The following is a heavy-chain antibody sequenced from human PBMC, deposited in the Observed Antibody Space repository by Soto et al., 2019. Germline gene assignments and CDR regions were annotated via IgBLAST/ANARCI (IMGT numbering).Heavy chain of an antibody. D-gene: IGHD2-21*02. Sequence: ASVKVSCKASGGTFSSYAISWVRQAPGQGLEWMGGIIPIFGTANYAQKFQGRVTITADESTSTAYMELSSLRSEDTAVYYCARGRGGIVMVTARYGMDVWGQGTTVTVSS. CDR2: IIPIFGTA. CDR1: GGTFSSYA. CDR3: ARGRGGIVMVTARYGMDV. V-gene: IGHV1-69*13. J-gene: IGHJ6*02.